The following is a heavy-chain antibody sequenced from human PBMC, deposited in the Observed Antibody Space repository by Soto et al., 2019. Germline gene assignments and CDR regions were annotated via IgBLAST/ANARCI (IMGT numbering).Heavy chain of an antibody. J-gene: IGHJ5*02. CDR3: ARDVASRINWFDP. V-gene: IGHV3-23*01. Sequence: PGGSLRLSCAASGFSFSSFAMNWVRQAPGKGLEWVSIISGSADSTFYADSVKGRFTISRDNSKNTLYLQMNSLRAEDTAVYYCARDVASRINWFDPWGQGTLVTVSS. D-gene: IGHD5-12*01. CDR2: ISGSADST. CDR1: GFSFSSFA.